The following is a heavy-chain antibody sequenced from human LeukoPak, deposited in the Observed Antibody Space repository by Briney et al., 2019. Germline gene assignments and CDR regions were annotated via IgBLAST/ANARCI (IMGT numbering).Heavy chain of an antibody. D-gene: IGHD2/OR15-2a*01. J-gene: IGHJ4*02. Sequence: GGSLGLSCAASGFSFSSYWMHCVRQAPGKGLVWVARISPDGSSALSADSVRGRFTISRDNADNTLYLQLNSLRAEDTAVYYCARVSFCPRCHFDYWGQGTLVTVSS. CDR3: ARVSFCPRCHFDY. CDR1: GFSFSSYW. V-gene: IGHV3-74*03. CDR2: ISPDGSSA.